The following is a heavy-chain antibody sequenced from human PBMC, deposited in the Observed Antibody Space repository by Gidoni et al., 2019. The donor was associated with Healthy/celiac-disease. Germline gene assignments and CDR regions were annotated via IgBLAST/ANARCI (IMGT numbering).Heavy chain of an antibody. Sequence: EVQLLESGGGLVQPGGSLRLSCAASGFPFSSYAMSWVRQAPGKGLEWVSAISGSGGSTYYADSVKGRFTISRDNSKNTLYLQMNSLRAEDTAVYYCATLWFGDYYFDYWGQGTLVTVSS. CDR2: ISGSGGST. D-gene: IGHD3-10*01. CDR1: GFPFSSYA. V-gene: IGHV3-23*01. CDR3: ATLWFGDYYFDY. J-gene: IGHJ4*02.